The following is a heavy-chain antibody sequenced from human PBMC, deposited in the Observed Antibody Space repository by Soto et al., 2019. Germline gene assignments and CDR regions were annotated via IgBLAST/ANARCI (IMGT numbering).Heavy chain of an antibody. Sequence: QVHLVESGGGVVQPGRSLRLSCAASGFTFSKYGMHWVRQAPGKGLEWVAIIWSDGSNKDYADSVKGRFSISRDNSKNTLYLQMNSLRAEDTAVYYCTRGDGSGPESDYWGQGTLVTVSS. V-gene: IGHV3-33*01. D-gene: IGHD6-19*01. CDR3: TRGDGSGPESDY. J-gene: IGHJ4*02. CDR1: GFTFSKYG. CDR2: IWSDGSNK.